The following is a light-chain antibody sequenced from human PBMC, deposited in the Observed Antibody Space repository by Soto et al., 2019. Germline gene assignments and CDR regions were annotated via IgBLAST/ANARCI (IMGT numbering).Light chain of an antibody. CDR1: QNIYNN. Sequence: EIVLTQSPATLSLSPGERATLSFRASQNIYNNIAWYQHRPGQAPRLLIYRASTRATGVPARFSGSGFETEYTLTISSLQSEDFAIYSCLQYHNLWAFGQGTKVDI. J-gene: IGKJ1*01. CDR3: LQYHNLWA. V-gene: IGKV3-15*01. CDR2: RAS.